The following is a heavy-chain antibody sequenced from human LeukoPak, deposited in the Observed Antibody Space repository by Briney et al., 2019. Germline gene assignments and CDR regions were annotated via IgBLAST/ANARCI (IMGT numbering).Heavy chain of an antibody. J-gene: IGHJ3*02. V-gene: IGHV3-53*01. CDR1: GFTVSSNY. Sequence: GGSLRLSCAASGFTVSSNYMSWVRQAPGKGLEWVSVIYSGGSTYYADSVKGRFIISRDNSKNTLYLQMNSLRAEDTAVYYCARAEPSADTAMVGVPFDIWGQGTMVTVSS. CDR2: IYSGGST. CDR3: ARAEPSADTAMVGVPFDI. D-gene: IGHD5-18*01.